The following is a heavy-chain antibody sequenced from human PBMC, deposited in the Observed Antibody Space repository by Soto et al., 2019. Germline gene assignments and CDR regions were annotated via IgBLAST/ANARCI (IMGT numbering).Heavy chain of an antibody. CDR1: GGSISSYY. CDR2: IYTSGST. D-gene: IGHD2-15*01. Sequence: PSETLSLTCTVSGGSISSYYWSWIRQPAGKGLEWIGRIYTSGSTNYNPSLKSRVTMSVDTSKNQFSLKLSSVTAADTAVYYCARSTTRPRSNIVVVVAATGAFDIWGQGTTVTVSS. V-gene: IGHV4-4*07. J-gene: IGHJ3*02. CDR3: ARSTTRPRSNIVVVVAATGAFDI.